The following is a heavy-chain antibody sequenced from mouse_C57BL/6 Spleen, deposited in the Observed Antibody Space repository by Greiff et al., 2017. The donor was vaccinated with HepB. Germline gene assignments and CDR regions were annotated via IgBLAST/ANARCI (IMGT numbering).Heavy chain of an antibody. CDR2: INPNNGGT. V-gene: IGHV1-22*01. D-gene: IGHD1-1*01. CDR3: ARGHYYGSSSDFDY. Sequence: VQLQQSGPELVKPGASVKMSCKASGYTFTDYNMHWVKQSHGKSLEWIGYINPNNGGTSYNQKFKGKATLTVNKSSSTAYMELRSLTSEDSAVYYCARGHYYGSSSDFDYWGQGTTLTVSS. CDR1: GYTFTDYN. J-gene: IGHJ2*01.